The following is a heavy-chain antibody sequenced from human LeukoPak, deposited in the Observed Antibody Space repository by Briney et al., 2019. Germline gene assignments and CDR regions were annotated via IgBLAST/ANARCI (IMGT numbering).Heavy chain of an antibody. V-gene: IGHV4-31*03. CDR1: GGSISSGGYY. CDR3: ARSGCTNGVCYRENNWFDP. CDR2: IYYSGGT. J-gene: IGHJ5*02. Sequence: PSETLSLTCTVSGGSISSGGYYWSWIRQHPGKGLEWIGYIYYSGGTYYNPSLKSRVTISVDTSKNQFSLKLSSVTAADTAVYYCARSGCTNGVCYRENNWFDPWGQGTLVTVSS. D-gene: IGHD2-8*01.